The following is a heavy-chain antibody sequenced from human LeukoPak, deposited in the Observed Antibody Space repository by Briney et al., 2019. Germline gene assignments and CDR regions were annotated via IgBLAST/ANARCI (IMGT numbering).Heavy chain of an antibody. CDR1: GGSFSGYY. Sequence: SETLSLTCAVYGGSFSGYYWSWIRQPPGKGLEWIGEINHSGSTNYNPSLKSRVTISVDTSKNQFYLKLSSVTAADTAVYYCARANSSGFDYWGQGTLVTVSS. V-gene: IGHV4-34*01. D-gene: IGHD6-19*01. J-gene: IGHJ4*02. CDR2: INHSGST. CDR3: ARANSSGFDY.